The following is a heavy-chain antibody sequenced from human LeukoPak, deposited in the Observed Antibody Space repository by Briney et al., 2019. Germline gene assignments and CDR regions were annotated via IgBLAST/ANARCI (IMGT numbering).Heavy chain of an antibody. CDR1: GGTFSSYA. V-gene: IGHV1-69*13. CDR2: IIPIFGTA. CDR3: ARSDVWGELHLDY. D-gene: IGHD3-16*01. Sequence: GASVKVSCKASGGTFSSYAISWVRQAPGQGLEWMGGIIPIFGTANYAQKFQGRVTITADESTSTAYMELRSLTSDDTAVYYCARSDVWGELHLDYWGQGTLVTVSS. J-gene: IGHJ4*02.